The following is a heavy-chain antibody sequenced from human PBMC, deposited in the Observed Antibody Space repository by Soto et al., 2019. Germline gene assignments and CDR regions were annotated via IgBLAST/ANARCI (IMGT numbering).Heavy chain of an antibody. CDR3: VSQRTSVLTQAYFDY. V-gene: IGHV4-39*01. CDR1: GGSVSNSNYY. CDR2: VYYRGRS. D-gene: IGHD2-8*01. Sequence: SETLSLTCTVSGGSVSNSNYYWGWIRQSPGKGLEWIGSVYYRGRSYSKSSVKIRVTISVDTSKNQFSLNLNSVTASDTAVYFCVSQRTSVLTQAYFDYWGPGALVTVSS. J-gene: IGHJ4*02.